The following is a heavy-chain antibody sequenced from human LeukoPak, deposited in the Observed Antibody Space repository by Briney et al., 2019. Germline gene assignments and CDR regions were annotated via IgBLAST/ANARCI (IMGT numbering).Heavy chain of an antibody. CDR2: LSIDGSFT. D-gene: IGHD3-3*01. V-gene: IGHV3-74*01. J-gene: IGHJ4*02. CDR1: GFTFSDYW. CDR3: ERARIFKGDTRSAFGY. Sequence: GGSLRLSCAASGFTFSDYWMHWVRQAPGKGLVWISGLSIDGSFTTYAASVKGRFTISRDNAKNTLYLQMDSLRAEDTAVYYCERARIFKGDTRSAFGYWGQETLVTVS.